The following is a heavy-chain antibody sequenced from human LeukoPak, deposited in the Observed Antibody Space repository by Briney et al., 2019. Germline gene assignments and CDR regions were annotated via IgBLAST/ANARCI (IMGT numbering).Heavy chain of an antibody. CDR2: VYYSGVT. D-gene: IGHD5-24*01. CDR3: ARRVATKPKYFFDS. J-gene: IGHJ4*02. V-gene: IGHV4-59*08. CDR1: VSGDSTVSGGSMTTYY. Sequence: SETLSLTCTVSGDSTVSGGSMTTYYWTGIRQPPGKALEWIGFVYYSGVTKYNPSLESRVTISLDASKNQFSLKLSSVTAADTAMYYCARRVATKPKYFFDSWGQGTLVTVSS.